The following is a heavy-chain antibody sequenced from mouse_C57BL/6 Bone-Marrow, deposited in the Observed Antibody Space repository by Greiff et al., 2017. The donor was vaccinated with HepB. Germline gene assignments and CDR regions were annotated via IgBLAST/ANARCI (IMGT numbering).Heavy chain of an antibody. Sequence: QVQLQQSGAELVRPGTSVKVSCKASGYAFTNYLIEWVKQRPGQGLEWIGVINPGSGGTNSNEKFKGKATLTADKSSSTAYMQLSSLTSEDSAVYFCARSGFYSNYEAWFAYWGQGTLVTVSA. CDR2: INPGSGGT. D-gene: IGHD2-5*01. V-gene: IGHV1-54*01. J-gene: IGHJ3*01. CDR1: GYAFTNYL. CDR3: ARSGFYSNYEAWFAY.